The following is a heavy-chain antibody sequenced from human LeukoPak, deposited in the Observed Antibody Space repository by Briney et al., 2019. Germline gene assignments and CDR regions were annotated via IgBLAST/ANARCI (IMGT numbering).Heavy chain of an antibody. J-gene: IGHJ4*02. D-gene: IGHD3-10*01. Sequence: PGGSLRLSCAASGFTLSSSTMSWLRQAPGKGLEWVSAINSGGGTTSAESVKGRFTISRDDSKNTLYLQMNSLRAEDTAVYYCAKGTDGAGSYRPFDYWGQGTLVIVSS. CDR1: GFTLSSST. CDR2: INSGGGTT. V-gene: IGHV3-23*01. CDR3: AKGTDGAGSYRPFDY.